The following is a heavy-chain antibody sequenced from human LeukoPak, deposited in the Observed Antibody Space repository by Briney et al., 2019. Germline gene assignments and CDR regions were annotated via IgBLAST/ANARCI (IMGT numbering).Heavy chain of an antibody. CDR1: GRSIDSYY. V-gene: IGHV4-59*01. CDR2: IYYTGST. D-gene: IGHD2-2*01. CDR3: ARVYQSAEYYFDY. Sequence: PSETLSLTCTVSGRSIDSYYWSWIGQPPGKGLEWIGYIYYTGSTEYHPSLKSRVTISLDTSKNQFSLKLTSVTAADTAVYYCARVYQSAEYYFDYWGQGNLVSVSS. J-gene: IGHJ4*02.